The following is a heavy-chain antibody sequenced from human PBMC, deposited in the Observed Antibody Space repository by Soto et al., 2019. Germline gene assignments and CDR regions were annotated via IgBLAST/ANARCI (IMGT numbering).Heavy chain of an antibody. CDR3: ERGTGTFSGPVAAAKFDY. Sequence: QLQVGQSGPDVRKPGSSVKVSCKASGGTISSYAISWVRQAPGQGLEWLGGIIPALGTENYAQKFQGRVTITADESTNTADMELSSLKSEDTAIYFCERGTGTFSGPVAAAKFDYWGQGPLVTVSP. V-gene: IGHV1-69*01. D-gene: IGHD2-15*01. J-gene: IGHJ4*02. CDR1: GGTISSYA. CDR2: IIPALGTE.